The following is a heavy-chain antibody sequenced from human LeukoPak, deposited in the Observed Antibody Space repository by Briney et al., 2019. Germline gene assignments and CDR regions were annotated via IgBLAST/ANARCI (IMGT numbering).Heavy chain of an antibody. V-gene: IGHV1-46*01. Sequence: GASVKVSCKASGYTFTSYYMHWVQQAPGQGLEWMGIINPSGGSTSYAQKFQGRVAMTRDTSTSTVYMELSSLRSEDTAVYYCASPTYDSSGYSAFDYWGQGTLVTVSS. CDR2: INPSGGST. J-gene: IGHJ4*02. CDR3: ASPTYDSSGYSAFDY. D-gene: IGHD3-22*01. CDR1: GYTFTSYY.